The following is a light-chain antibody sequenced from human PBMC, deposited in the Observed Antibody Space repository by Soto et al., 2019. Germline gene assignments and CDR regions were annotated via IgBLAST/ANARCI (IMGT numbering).Light chain of an antibody. CDR2: DAS. CDR3: QQRTNWPRFT. J-gene: IGKJ3*01. Sequence: EIVLTQSPATLSLSPGERATLSCRASQSVSSYLAWYQQKPGQAPRLLIYDASNRATGIPARFSGSGSGTDFTLTISSLEPEDFAVDNCQQRTNWPRFTFGPGTKVDIK. CDR1: QSVSSY. V-gene: IGKV3-11*01.